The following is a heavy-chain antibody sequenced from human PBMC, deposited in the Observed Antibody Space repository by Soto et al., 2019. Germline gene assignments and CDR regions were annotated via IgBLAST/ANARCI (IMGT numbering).Heavy chain of an antibody. V-gene: IGHV4-30-4*01. Sequence: PSETLSLTCAVSSDSISRPDYSWSWIRQPPGKGLEWIGYVSYIGSTYYNPSLKSRLSISLDPPKNQFSLKLYSVTAADSAVYYCARESGDNWDYEAYWGQGTPVTVSS. CDR1: SDSISRPDYS. CDR3: ARESGDNWDYEAY. J-gene: IGHJ4*02. CDR2: VSYIGST. D-gene: IGHD1-7*01.